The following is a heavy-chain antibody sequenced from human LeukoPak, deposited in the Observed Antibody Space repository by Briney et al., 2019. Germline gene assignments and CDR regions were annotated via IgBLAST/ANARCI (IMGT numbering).Heavy chain of an antibody. CDR2: ISYDGSNK. V-gene: IGHV3-30-3*01. CDR3: ASMTLS. J-gene: IGHJ5*02. Sequence: PGGSLRLSCVASGFTFSSYWMPWVRQAPGKGLEWVAVISYDGSNKYYADSVKGRFTISRDNSKNTLYLQMNSLRAEDTAVYYCASMTLSWGQGTLVTVSS. D-gene: IGHD2-21*02. CDR1: GFTFSSYW.